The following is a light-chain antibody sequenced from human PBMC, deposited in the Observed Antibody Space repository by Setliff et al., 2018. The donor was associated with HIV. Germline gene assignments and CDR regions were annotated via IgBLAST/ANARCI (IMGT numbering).Light chain of an antibody. V-gene: IGLV2-14*01. CDR1: SSDVGSYNY. J-gene: IGLJ1*01. CDR3: SSYTTTSTLRV. Sequence: QSALTQPRSVSGSPGQSVTISCTGTSSDVGSYNYVYWYQQHPGKAPKLMIYDVTNRPSGVSNRFSGSKSGNTASLTISGLQADDEADYYCSSYTTTSTLRVFGAGTKVTVL. CDR2: DVT.